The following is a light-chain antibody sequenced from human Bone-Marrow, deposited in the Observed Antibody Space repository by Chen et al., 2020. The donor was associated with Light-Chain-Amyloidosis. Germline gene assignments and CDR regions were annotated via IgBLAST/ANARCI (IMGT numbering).Light chain of an antibody. V-gene: IGLV5-37*01. CDR2: YYSDSYK. Sequence: QPVLTQPPYSSASLGESARLTCTLPSDINVATYTIYWYQQKSGSPPRYLLYYYSDSYKGQGSGVPSRFSGSKDASAKAGVLLISGLKSDDEADYYCMIWPSYAFGSGTQVTVL. CDR1: SDINVATYT. CDR3: MIWPSYA. J-gene: IGLJ1*01.